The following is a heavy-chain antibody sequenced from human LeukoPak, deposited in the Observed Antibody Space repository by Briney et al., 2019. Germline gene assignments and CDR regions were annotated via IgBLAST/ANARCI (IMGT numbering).Heavy chain of an antibody. CDR1: GYMFTAYQ. J-gene: IGHJ3*01. CDR2: VNPNSGDT. Sequence: ASVKVSCKAFGYMFTAYQMHWVRQAPGQGLEWMGWVNPNSGDTKYAQGYQDRVTLTGDTSINTAYMELSRLRSDDTAVYFCARLSMVAVVIENAFDLWGQGTMVIVSS. D-gene: IGHD3-22*01. V-gene: IGHV1-2*02. CDR3: ARLSMVAVVIENAFDL.